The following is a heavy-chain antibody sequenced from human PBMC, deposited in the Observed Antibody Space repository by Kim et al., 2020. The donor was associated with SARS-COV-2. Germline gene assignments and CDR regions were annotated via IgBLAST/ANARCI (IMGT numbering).Heavy chain of an antibody. J-gene: IGHJ4*02. D-gene: IGHD3-10*01. Sequence: AYSVKGRFTISRDNAKNSLYLQMNSLRAEDTALYYCAKDRHYYGSGSFGYWGQGTLVTVSS. CDR3: AKDRHYYGSGSFGY. V-gene: IGHV3-9*01.